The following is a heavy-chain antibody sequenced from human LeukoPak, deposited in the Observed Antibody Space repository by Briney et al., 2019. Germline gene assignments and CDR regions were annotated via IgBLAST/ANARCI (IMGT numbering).Heavy chain of an antibody. Sequence: GESLKISCKGSGYSFTSYWIGWVRQMPGKGLEWMGIIYPGDSDTRYSPSFQGQVTISADKSISTAYLQRSSLKASDTAMYYCARQDGYAEYMFDYWGQGTLVTVSS. D-gene: IGHD5-24*01. V-gene: IGHV5-51*01. J-gene: IGHJ4*02. CDR1: GYSFTSYW. CDR3: ARQDGYAEYMFDY. CDR2: IYPGDSDT.